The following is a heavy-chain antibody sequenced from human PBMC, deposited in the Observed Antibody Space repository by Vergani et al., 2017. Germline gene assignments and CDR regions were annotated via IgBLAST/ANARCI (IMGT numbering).Heavy chain of an antibody. V-gene: IGHV3-21*01. J-gene: IGHJ3*02. CDR2: ISSSSSYI. D-gene: IGHD2-8*02. CDR3: ARDFFPGLGVPDAFDI. CDR1: GFTFSSYS. Sequence: ELQLVLSGGGLVQPGGSLRLSCAASGFTFSSYSMNWVRQAPGKGLEWVSSISSSSSYIYYADSVKGRFTISRDNSKNSLYLQMNSLRAEDTAVYYCARDFFPGLGVPDAFDIWGQGTMVTVSS.